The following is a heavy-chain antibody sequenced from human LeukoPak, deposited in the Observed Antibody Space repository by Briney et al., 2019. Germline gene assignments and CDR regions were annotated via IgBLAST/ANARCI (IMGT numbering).Heavy chain of an antibody. V-gene: IGHV4-59*08. D-gene: IGHD1-26*01. CDR1: DASVVNYY. J-gene: IGHJ4*02. Sequence: ETXSLXCSVSDASVVNYYWSWLRQPPGKGLEWLGFVYYSGGTNYNPSLRSRLTISVDTSKNQFSLKLTSVTAADTAVYYCARIVGTNYFDYWGQGALVTVSS. CDR2: VYYSGGT. CDR3: ARIVGTNYFDY.